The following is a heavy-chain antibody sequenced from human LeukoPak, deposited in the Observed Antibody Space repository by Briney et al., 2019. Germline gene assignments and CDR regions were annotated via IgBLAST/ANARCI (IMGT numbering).Heavy chain of an antibody. V-gene: IGHV1-18*01. CDR2: ISAYNGNT. Sequence: ASVKVSCKASGYTFTSYGISWVRQAPGQGLEWMGWISAYNGNTNYAQKLQGRVTVTTDTSTSTAYMELRSLRSDDTAVYYCARVRIAAAGTIHYYYGMDVWGQGTTVTVSS. D-gene: IGHD6-13*01. CDR1: GYTFTSYG. J-gene: IGHJ6*02. CDR3: ARVRIAAAGTIHYYYGMDV.